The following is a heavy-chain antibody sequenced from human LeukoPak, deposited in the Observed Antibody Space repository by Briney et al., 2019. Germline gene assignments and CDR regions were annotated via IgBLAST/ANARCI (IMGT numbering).Heavy chain of an antibody. D-gene: IGHD3-10*01. Sequence: SETLSLTCTVSGGSISNYYWSWIRQSPGKGLEWVGYIYQGENTYYNPSLKSRVTISVDTAKSQLALTVNSVTAADTAVYYCARGLLWPLNYFDYWGQGILVTVSS. V-gene: IGHV4-59*01. CDR3: ARGLLWPLNYFDY. CDR1: GGSISNYY. J-gene: IGHJ4*02. CDR2: IYQGENT.